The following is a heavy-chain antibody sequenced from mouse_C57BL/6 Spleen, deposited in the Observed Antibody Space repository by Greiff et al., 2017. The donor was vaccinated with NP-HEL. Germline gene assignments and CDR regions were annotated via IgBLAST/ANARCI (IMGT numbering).Heavy chain of an antibody. V-gene: IGHV1-7*01. CDR3: ARDTTAPLRLEAMDY. CDR1: GYTFTSYW. J-gene: IGHJ4*01. Sequence: VQLQQSGAELAKPGASVKLSCKASGYTFTSYWMHWVKQRPGQGLEWIGYINPSSGYTKYNQKFKDKATLTADKSSSTSYMQLSSLTYEDSAVYYCARDTTAPLRLEAMDYWGQGTSVTVSS. D-gene: IGHD1-2*01. CDR2: INPSSGYT.